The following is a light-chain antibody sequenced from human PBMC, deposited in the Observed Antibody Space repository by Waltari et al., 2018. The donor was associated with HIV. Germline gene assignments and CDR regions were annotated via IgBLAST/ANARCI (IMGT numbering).Light chain of an antibody. CDR1: QSVSNK. Sequence: IVMTQSPATLSVSPGERATLSCRASQSVSNKLAWYQQKPGQAPRLLMYDASTRVTGIPDRFSGSGSGTDFTLTISSLQSGDFAIYYCQQYNNWLTFGGGTKVEIK. CDR3: QQYNNWLT. CDR2: DAS. J-gene: IGKJ4*01. V-gene: IGKV3-15*01.